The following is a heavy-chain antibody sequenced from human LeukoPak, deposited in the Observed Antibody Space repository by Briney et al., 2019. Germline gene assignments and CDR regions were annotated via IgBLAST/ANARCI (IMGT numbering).Heavy chain of an antibody. Sequence: SETLSLTCIVSGGSISSFYWTWIRQPAAKGLEYIVRIYSSGSTNYNPSLKIRVTMSVDTAKNQCSLKLSSVTAADTAVYYCARGPSPSGDGIDVWGQRTTVTVSS. CDR1: GGSISSFY. J-gene: IGHJ6*01. D-gene: IGHD3-10*01. V-gene: IGHV4-4*07. CDR2: IYSSGST. CDR3: ARGPSPSGDGIDV.